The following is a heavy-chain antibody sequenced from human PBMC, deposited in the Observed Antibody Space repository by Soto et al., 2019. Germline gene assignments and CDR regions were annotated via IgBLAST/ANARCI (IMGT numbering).Heavy chain of an antibody. D-gene: IGHD2-21*02. CDR1: GFTFSAYT. J-gene: IGHJ4*02. CDR3: AKTGPVTARIRFGY. CDR2: IRGHTDDT. Sequence: EVQLLESGGGLVQPGGSLRLSCAGSGFTFSAYTMAWVRQAPGRGLEWISGIRGHTDDTYYADSVKGRFSISRDSSRNTLYLQMNDLRADDTAVYYCAKTGPVTARIRFGYWGQGALVTVSS. V-gene: IGHV3-23*01.